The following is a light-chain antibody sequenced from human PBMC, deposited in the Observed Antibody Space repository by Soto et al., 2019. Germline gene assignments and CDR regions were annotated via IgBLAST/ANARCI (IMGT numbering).Light chain of an antibody. CDR2: WAS. CDR1: QRVLYSSNNKNC. J-gene: IGKJ1*01. CDR3: QQYCSTPWT. Sequence: DIVMTQSPDSLAVSLGERATINCRSSQRVLYSSNNKNCLAWYQQKPGQAPKLLIYWASTRESGVPDRFSGSGSGTDFTLTISSLQAEDVAVYYCQQYCSTPWTFGQGTNVEIK. V-gene: IGKV4-1*01.